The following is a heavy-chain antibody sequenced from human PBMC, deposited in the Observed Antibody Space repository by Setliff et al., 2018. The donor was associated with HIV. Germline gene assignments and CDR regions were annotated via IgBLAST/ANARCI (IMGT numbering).Heavy chain of an antibody. J-gene: IGHJ4*02. CDR2: IKYDGSEK. V-gene: IGHV3-7*01. CDR1: GFTFSSYW. D-gene: IGHD2-8*01. CDR3: ARSPIRMRYFDY. Sequence: PGGSLRLSCAASGFTFSSYWMNWVRQAPGKGLEWVANIKYDGSEKYYVDSVKGRFTISRDNAKNSLHLQMNSLRAEDTSMYYCARSPIRMRYFDYWGQGALVT.